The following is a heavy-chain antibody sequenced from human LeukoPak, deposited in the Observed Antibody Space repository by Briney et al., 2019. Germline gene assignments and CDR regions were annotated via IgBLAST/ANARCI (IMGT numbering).Heavy chain of an antibody. D-gene: IGHD4-11*01. V-gene: IGHV4-34*01. CDR1: GGPFSGYY. CDR3: ARDLPTTVTLGAFDI. J-gene: IGHJ3*02. Sequence: SETLSLTCAVCGGPFSGYYWSWIRQPPGKGLEWIGEINHSGSTNYNPSLKSRVTISVDTSKNQFSLKLSSVTAADTAVYYCARDLPTTVTLGAFDIWGQGTMVTVSS. CDR2: INHSGST.